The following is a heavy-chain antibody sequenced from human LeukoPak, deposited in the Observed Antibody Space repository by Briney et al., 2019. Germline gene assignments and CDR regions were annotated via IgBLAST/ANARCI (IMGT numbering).Heavy chain of an antibody. CDR3: AARYCSSTSCYRDWYFDL. CDR2: IYPGDSDT. J-gene: IGHJ2*01. Sequence: GESLKISCKGSGYSFTSYWIGWMRQMPGKGLEWMGIIYPGDSDTRYSPSFQGQVTISADKSISTAYLQWSSLKASDTAMYYCAARYCSSTSCYRDWYFDLWGRGTLVTVSS. CDR1: GYSFTSYW. D-gene: IGHD2-2*01. V-gene: IGHV5-51*01.